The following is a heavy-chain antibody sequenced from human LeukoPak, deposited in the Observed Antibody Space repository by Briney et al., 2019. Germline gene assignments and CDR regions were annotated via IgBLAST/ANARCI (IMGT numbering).Heavy chain of an antibody. Sequence: TGGSLRLSCAASGFTFSSYSMNWVRQAPGKGLEWVSYISSSSSTLYYADSVEGRLTISRDNAKNSLYLQMNSLRDEDTAVYYCARGYSYGTYYYYGMDVWGQGTTVTVSS. CDR1: GFTFSSYS. CDR2: ISSSSSTL. D-gene: IGHD5-18*01. CDR3: ARGYSYGTYYYYGMDV. V-gene: IGHV3-48*02. J-gene: IGHJ6*02.